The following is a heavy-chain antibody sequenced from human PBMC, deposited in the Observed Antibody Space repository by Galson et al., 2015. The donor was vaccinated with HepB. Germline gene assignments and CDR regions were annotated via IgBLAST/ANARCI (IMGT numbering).Heavy chain of an antibody. D-gene: IGHD5-12*01. CDR3: ATDHGGYSGYDGYFDL. CDR1: GFSFSNAW. J-gene: IGHJ2*01. CDR2: IKSKRDGGTT. Sequence: SLRLSCAASGFSFSNAWMRWVRQAPGKGLEWVGVIKSKRDGGTTDFAAPVKGRFTIPRENSKNLMYLQMDSLKTEDTAMYYCATDHGGYSGYDGYFDLWGPGTLVTVSS. V-gene: IGHV3-15*01.